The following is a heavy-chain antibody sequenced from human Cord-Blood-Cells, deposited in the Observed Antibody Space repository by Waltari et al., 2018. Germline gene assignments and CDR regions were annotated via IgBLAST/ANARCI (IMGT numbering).Heavy chain of an antibody. CDR2: IKQDGSEK. V-gene: IGHV3-7*01. Sequence: EVQLVESGGGLVQPGGSLRLSCAASGFTFSSYCMSWVRQAPGKGLEWVANIKQDGSEKYYVDSVKGRFTISRDNAKNSLYLQMNSLRAEDTAVYYCARDHYDFWSGYAFDIWGQGTMVTVSS. J-gene: IGHJ3*02. CDR1: GFTFSSYC. D-gene: IGHD3-3*01. CDR3: ARDHYDFWSGYAFDI.